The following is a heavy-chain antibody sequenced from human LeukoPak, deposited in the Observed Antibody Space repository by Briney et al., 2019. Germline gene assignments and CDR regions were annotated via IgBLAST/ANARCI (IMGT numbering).Heavy chain of an antibody. Sequence: PGRSLTPSRAPSGVTLTRELMNWVPHTPRKGVVCVSSIRSCGGDTYDANSVKSLFTICRDNSQNSLYLQMSSLRGDDTAVYYCARDFETQGYYLADFDYWGQGTLVTVSS. CDR2: IRSCGGDT. D-gene: IGHD3-22*01. J-gene: IGHJ4*02. CDR3: ARDFETQGYYLADFDY. V-gene: IGHV3-21*01. CDR1: GVTLTREL.